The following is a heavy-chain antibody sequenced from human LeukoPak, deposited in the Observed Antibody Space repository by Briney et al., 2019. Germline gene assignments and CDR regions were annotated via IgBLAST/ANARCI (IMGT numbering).Heavy chain of an antibody. D-gene: IGHD3/OR15-3a*01. CDR1: GFTLSDYD. CDR3: ARAKRETSTRPWTSGMDV. J-gene: IGHJ6*02. CDR2: LGSAGDK. V-gene: IGHV3-13*01. Sequence: PGGSLRLSCAASGFTLSDYDIHWVRQPIGKGLDWVSGLGSAGDKYHAGSERGRFTISREDAESSVYLQMNGLRPEDTAIYYCARAKRETSTRPWTSGMDVWGQGTRVTVSS.